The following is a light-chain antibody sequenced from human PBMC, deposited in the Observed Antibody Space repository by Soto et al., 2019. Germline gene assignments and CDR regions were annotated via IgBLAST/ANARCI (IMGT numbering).Light chain of an antibody. J-gene: IGKJ1*01. V-gene: IGKV1-5*03. CDR3: QQSNSYPWT. CDR2: KAS. Sequence: DIQMTQSPSTLSASVGDRVTITCRASQSISSWLAWYQQKPGKAPKLLIYKASSLESGVPSRFSGSGSGTEFTLTISSLQPDDFAPYYCQQSNSYPWTFGQGTKVDIK. CDR1: QSISSW.